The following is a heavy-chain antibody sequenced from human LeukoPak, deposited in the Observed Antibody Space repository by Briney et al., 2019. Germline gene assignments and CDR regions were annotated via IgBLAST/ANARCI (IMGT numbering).Heavy chain of an antibody. CDR2: INPSGGST. D-gene: IGHD2/OR15-2a*01. CDR3: ARRGFYGKFWYFDY. J-gene: IGHJ4*02. V-gene: IGHV1-46*01. CDR1: GYTFTSYG. Sequence: GDSVKVSCKASGYTFTSYGISWVRQAPGQGLEWMGIINPSGGSTSYAQKFQGRVTITADKSTSTAYMELSSLRSEDTAVYYCARRGFYGKFWYFDYWGQGTLVTVSS.